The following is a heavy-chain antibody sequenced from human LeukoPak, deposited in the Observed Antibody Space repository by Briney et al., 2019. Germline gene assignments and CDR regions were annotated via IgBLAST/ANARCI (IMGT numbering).Heavy chain of an antibody. D-gene: IGHD2-2*01. CDR1: GGSLTSYY. CDR2: IYSSGNT. CDR3: ARERIVVPAAYYFDS. V-gene: IGHV4-59*01. J-gene: IGHJ4*02. Sequence: SETLSLTCTVSGGSLTSYYWSWIRQPPGKALEWIGDIYSSGNTSYNPSLKSRVTMSVDTSKNQFSLKLRSLIAADTAVYYCARERIVVPAAYYFDSWGQGTLVTVSS.